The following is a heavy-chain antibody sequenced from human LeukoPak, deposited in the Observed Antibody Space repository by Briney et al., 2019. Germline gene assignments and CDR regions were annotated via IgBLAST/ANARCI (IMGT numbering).Heavy chain of an antibody. Sequence: GRSLRLSCAASGFTFSESWMTWVRQVPGQGLEWVAHINHEGGGIQYVDSVKGRFTISRDNAKGSVYPQMNSLGAEDTAIYHCATYINWVAGDVWGQGTTVIVSS. CDR2: INHEGGGI. V-gene: IGHV3-7*01. D-gene: IGHD1-1*01. CDR1: GFTFSESW. J-gene: IGHJ6*02. CDR3: ATYINWVAGDV.